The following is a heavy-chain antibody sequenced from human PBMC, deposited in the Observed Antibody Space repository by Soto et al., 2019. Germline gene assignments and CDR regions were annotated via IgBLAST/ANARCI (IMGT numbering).Heavy chain of an antibody. Sequence: SETLSLTCTVSGGSISSYYWSWILQPPGKGLEWIGYIYYSGSTNYNPSLKSRCTISVDTSKNQFSLELSSVTAADTAVYYCARSGYCSSTSCYLDYWGQGTLVTVSS. V-gene: IGHV4-59*01. CDR2: IYYSGST. J-gene: IGHJ4*02. CDR3: ARSGYCSSTSCYLDY. CDR1: GGSISSYY. D-gene: IGHD2-2*03.